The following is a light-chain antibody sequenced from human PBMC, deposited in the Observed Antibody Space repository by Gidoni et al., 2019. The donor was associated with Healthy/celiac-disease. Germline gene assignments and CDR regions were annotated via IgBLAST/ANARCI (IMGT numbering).Light chain of an antibody. Sequence: QSALTQPASVSGSHGQSITISCTGTSSDVGGYNYVSWYQQHPGKAPKLMIYDVSKRPSGVSTRFSGSKSGNTASLTISGLQAEDEADYYCSSYTSSSTWVFGGGTKLTVL. CDR2: DVS. J-gene: IGLJ3*02. V-gene: IGLV2-14*01. CDR3: SSYTSSSTWV. CDR1: SSDVGGYNY.